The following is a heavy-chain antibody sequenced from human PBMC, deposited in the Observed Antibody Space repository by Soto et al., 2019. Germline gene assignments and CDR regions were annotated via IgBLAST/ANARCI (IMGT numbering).Heavy chain of an antibody. CDR2: IKSKTDGETT. J-gene: IGHJ1*01. D-gene: IGHD1-26*01. CDR1: GFSFSNGW. Sequence: EVQLVESGGGLVKPGGSLRLSCAASGFSFSNGWMSWVRQAPGKGLEWVGRIKSKTDGETTDYAAPVKGRFTISRDDSRNTLYLQMHSLKIEDTAGYYCSAAEWEWGQWTLVTVSS. V-gene: IGHV3-15*05. CDR3: SAAEWE.